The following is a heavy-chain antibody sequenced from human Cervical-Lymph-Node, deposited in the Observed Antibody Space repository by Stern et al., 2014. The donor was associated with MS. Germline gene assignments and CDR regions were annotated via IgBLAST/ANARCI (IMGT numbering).Heavy chain of an antibody. CDR2: IIPIFGSA. CDR1: GGTFSSYA. CDR3: ARDSKRMTYLDY. D-gene: IGHD1-1*01. Sequence: VQLVESGAEVKKPGSSVKVSCKASGGTFSSYAINWVRQAPGQGLEWMGGIIPIFGSANYAQKFQDRVTITADKSTSTAYMELSSLRSEDTAVYYCARDSKRMTYLDYWGQGTLVTVSS. V-gene: IGHV1-69*06. J-gene: IGHJ4*02.